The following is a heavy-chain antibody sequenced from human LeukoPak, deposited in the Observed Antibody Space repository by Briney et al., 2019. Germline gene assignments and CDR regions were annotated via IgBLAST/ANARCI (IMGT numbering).Heavy chain of an antibody. V-gene: IGHV5-51*01. Sequence: GESLKISCKGPGYSFTNYWIGWARQTPGKGLEWMGIINPDDSEIKYSPSLQGQVTISADKSISTAYLQWSSLKASDTAMYYCARRSSGSSYDYWGQGTLVTVSS. D-gene: IGHD1-26*01. J-gene: IGHJ4*02. CDR3: ARRSSGSSYDY. CDR2: INPDDSEI. CDR1: GYSFTNYW.